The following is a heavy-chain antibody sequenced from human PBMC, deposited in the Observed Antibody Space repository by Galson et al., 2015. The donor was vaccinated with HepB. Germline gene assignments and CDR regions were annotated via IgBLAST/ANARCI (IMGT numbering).Heavy chain of an antibody. CDR2: IIPILGIA. J-gene: IGHJ6*02. D-gene: IGHD4-23*01. Sequence: VKVSCKASGGTFSSYTISWVRQAPGQGLEWMGRIIPILGIANYAQKFQGRVTITADKSTSTAYKELSSLRSEDTAVYYCARAATVVTLEYGMDVWGQGTTVTVAS. CDR3: ARAATVVTLEYGMDV. V-gene: IGHV1-69*02. CDR1: GGTFSSYT.